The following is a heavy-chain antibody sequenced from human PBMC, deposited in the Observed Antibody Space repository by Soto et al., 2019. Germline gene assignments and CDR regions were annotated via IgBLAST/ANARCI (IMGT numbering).Heavy chain of an antibody. CDR2: IYYSGST. CDR1: GGSISSYY. J-gene: IGHJ6*03. D-gene: IGHD2-15*01. V-gene: IGHV4-59*01. Sequence: PSETLSLTCTVSGGSISSYYWSWIRQPPGKGLEWIGYIYYSGSTNYNPSLKSRVTISVDTSKNQFSLKLSSVTAADTAVYYCARVVNCSGGSCYSPPYFYYYYMDVWGKGTTVTVSS. CDR3: ARVVNCSGGSCYSPPYFYYYYMDV.